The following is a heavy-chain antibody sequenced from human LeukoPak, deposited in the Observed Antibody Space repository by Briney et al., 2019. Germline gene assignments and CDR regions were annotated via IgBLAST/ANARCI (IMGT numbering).Heavy chain of an antibody. CDR3: ARANPGRADAFDI. CDR1: GYTFTGYY. J-gene: IGHJ3*02. CDR2: INPNSGGT. V-gene: IGHV1-2*02. Sequence: APVKVSCKASGYTFTGYYMHWVRQAPGQGLEWMGWINPNSGGTNYAQKFQGRVTMTRDTSISTAYMELSRLRSDDTAVYYCARANPGRADAFDIWGQGTMVTVSS. D-gene: IGHD5-24*01.